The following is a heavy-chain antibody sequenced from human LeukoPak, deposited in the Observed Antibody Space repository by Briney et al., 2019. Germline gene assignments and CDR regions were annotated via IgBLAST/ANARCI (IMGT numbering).Heavy chain of an antibody. CDR3: TTDRIAGGG. J-gene: IGHJ4*02. D-gene: IGHD2-21*01. Sequence: GGSPRLSCAASGITFNNAYMSWVRQAPGKGLEWVGRIKTRADGGTAEYAAPVKGRFTISRDDSNNTLYLQMNSLKTEDTAVYYCTTDRIAGGGWGQGTLVTVSS. V-gene: IGHV3-15*01. CDR1: GITFNNAY. CDR2: IKTRADGGTA.